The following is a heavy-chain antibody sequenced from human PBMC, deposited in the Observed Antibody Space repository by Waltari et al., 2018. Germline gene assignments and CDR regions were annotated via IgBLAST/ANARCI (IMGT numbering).Heavy chain of an antibody. Sequence: QVQLVESGGGVVQPGTSLRLSCAAYGFTFSHYGMHWVRQSPGKGREWVAVIIYDGSNIYYADSVKGRFTMSRDNSNNTLFLQMNNLRAEDTAMYFCAKSSGNYWGAFDIWGQGTVLTVSS. J-gene: IGHJ3*02. CDR3: AKSSGNYWGAFDI. CDR2: IIYDGSNI. D-gene: IGHD1-26*01. V-gene: IGHV3-30*18. CDR1: GFTFSHYG.